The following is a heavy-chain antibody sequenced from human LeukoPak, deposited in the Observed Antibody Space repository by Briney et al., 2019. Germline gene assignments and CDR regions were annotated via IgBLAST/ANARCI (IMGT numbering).Heavy chain of an antibody. V-gene: IGHV1-46*01. D-gene: IGHD5-18*01. CDR1: GYTFTSYY. CDR2: INPSGGST. J-gene: IGHJ4*02. CDR3: ARGEEVGIQLWPLDY. Sequence: GASVKVSCKASGYTFTSYYMHWVRQAPGQGLEWMGIINPSGGSTSYAQKFQGRVTMTRDTSTSTVYMELSSLRSEDTAVYYCARGEEVGIQLWPLDYWGQGTLVTVSS.